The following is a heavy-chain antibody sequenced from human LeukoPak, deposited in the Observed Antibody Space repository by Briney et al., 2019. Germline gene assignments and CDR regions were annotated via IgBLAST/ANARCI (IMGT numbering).Heavy chain of an antibody. J-gene: IGHJ6*02. Sequence: GGSLRLSCAASGFTFSSYGMHWVRQAPGKGLEWVAVISYDGSNKYYAVSVKGRFTISRDNSKNTLYLQMNSLRAEDTAVYYCASNVGMDVWGQGTTVTVSS. CDR3: ASNVGMDV. CDR1: GFTFSSYG. V-gene: IGHV3-30*03. CDR2: ISYDGSNK.